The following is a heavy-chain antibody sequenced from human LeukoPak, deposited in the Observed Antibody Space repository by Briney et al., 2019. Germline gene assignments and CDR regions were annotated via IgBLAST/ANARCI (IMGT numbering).Heavy chain of an antibody. CDR3: AKDPAFGGVGWFDP. D-gene: IGHD3-16*01. J-gene: IGHJ5*02. CDR1: GFTFGSYA. CDR2: ISGSGATT. V-gene: IGHV3-23*01. Sequence: GGFLRLSCAVSGFTFGSYAMSWVRQAPGKGLEWVSGISGSGATTNYAGSVKGRFTISRDNSNNTLYLQMNSLRDEDTAVYYCAKDPAFGGVGWFDPWGQGTLVTVSS.